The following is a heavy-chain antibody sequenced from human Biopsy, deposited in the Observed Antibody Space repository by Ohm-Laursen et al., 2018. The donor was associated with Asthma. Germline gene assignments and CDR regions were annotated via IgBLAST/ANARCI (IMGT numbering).Heavy chain of an antibody. CDR3: ARGISRVTGLFDHFDS. J-gene: IGHJ4*02. CDR1: GVSISSDY. CDR2: IYYSGST. D-gene: IGHD2-21*02. Sequence: SGTLSLTCTVSGVSISSDYWSWIRQPPGKGLEWIGHIYYSGSTNYQPSLKSRVTISVDTSKNQFSLKLRSVTAADAAVYYCARGISRVTGLFDHFDSWGQGPLVTASS. V-gene: IGHV4-59*01.